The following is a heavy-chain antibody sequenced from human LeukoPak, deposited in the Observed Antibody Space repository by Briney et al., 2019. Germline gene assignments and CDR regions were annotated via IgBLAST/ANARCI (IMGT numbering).Heavy chain of an antibody. CDR3: ARRLEAPDWYFDL. V-gene: IGHV5-51*01. CDR1: GYSFTSYW. Sequence: GESLKISCKGSGYSFTSYWIGWVRQMPGKGLEWMRIIYPGDSDTRYSPSFQGQVTISADKSISTAYLQWSSLKASDTAMHYCARRLEAPDWYFDLWGRGTLVTVSS. CDR2: IYPGDSDT. J-gene: IGHJ2*01. D-gene: IGHD3-3*01.